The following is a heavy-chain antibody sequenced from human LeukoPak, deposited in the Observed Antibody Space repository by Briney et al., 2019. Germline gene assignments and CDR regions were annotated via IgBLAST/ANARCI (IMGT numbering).Heavy chain of an antibody. Sequence: GGSLRLSCAASGFTFSSYAMSWVRQAPGKGLEWVSAISGSGGSTYYADSVKGRFTISRDNSKNTLYLQMNSLRAEDTAVYYCASSTQISKYADYWGQGALVTVSS. V-gene: IGHV3-23*01. J-gene: IGHJ4*02. CDR1: GFTFSSYA. CDR3: ASSTQISKYADY. D-gene: IGHD2-2*01. CDR2: ISGSGGST.